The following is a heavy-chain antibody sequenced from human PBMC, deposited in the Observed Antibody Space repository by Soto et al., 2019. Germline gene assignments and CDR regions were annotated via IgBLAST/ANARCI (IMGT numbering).Heavy chain of an antibody. CDR2: IYYSGST. D-gene: IGHD3-10*01. V-gene: IGHV4-59*01. J-gene: IGHJ6*01. CDR1: GGSISSYY. CDR3: ARVPHRWFGEVHSNTIYYYYGMDG. Sequence: PSETLSLTCTVSGGSISSYYWSWIRQPPGKGLEWIGYIYYSGSTNYNPSLKSRVTISVDTSKNQFSLKLSSVTAADTAVYYCARVPHRWFGEVHSNTIYYYYGMDGWGQGNTVTVSS.